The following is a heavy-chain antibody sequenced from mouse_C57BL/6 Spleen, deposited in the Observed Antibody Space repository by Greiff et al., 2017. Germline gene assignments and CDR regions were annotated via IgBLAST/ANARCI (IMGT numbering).Heavy chain of an antibody. D-gene: IGHD4-1*01. CDR3: ARAGLGRAMDY. Sequence: QVQLQQPGAELVMPGASVKLSCKASGYTFTSSWMHWVKQRPGQGLEWIGEIDPSDSYTNYNQKFKGKSTMTVDKSSSTAYMQLSSLTSEDSAVYYCARAGLGRAMDYWGQGTSVTVSS. V-gene: IGHV1-69*01. CDR2: IDPSDSYT. CDR1: GYTFTSSW. J-gene: IGHJ4*01.